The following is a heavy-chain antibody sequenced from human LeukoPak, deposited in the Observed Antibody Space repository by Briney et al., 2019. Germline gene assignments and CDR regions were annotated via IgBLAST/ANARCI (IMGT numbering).Heavy chain of an antibody. CDR1: GFTFSSYG. Sequence: GRSLRLSCAASGFTFSSYGMHWVRQAPGKGLEWVAVIWYDGSNKYYADSVKGRFTISRDNSKNTLYLQMNSLRAEDTAVYYCARDWDGDDANGDSYYFDYWGQGTLVTVSS. CDR2: IWYDGSNK. CDR3: ARDWDGDDANGDSYYFDY. D-gene: IGHD4-17*01. V-gene: IGHV3-33*01. J-gene: IGHJ4*02.